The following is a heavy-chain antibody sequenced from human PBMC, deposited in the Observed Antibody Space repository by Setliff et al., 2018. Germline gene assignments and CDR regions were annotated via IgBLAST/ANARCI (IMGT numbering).Heavy chain of an antibody. CDR3: ARESKVGASYYFDH. V-gene: IGHV3-48*03. CDR1: GFTFSSYE. Sequence: LRLSCVASGFTFSSYEMNWVRQAPGKGLEWVSYIRSSGATTYYADSVKGRFTISRDNAKNSLYLQMNSLRAEDTAVYYCARESKVGASYYFDHWGQGTLVTVSS. CDR2: IRSSGATT. J-gene: IGHJ4*02. D-gene: IGHD1-26*01.